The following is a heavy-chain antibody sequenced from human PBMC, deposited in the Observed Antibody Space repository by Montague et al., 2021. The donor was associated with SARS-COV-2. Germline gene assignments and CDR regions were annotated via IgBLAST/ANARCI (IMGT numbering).Heavy chain of an antibody. CDR2: LYTSGST. J-gene: IGHJ6*02. D-gene: IGHD6-19*01. CDR1: GGSISNYY. CDR3: ARESGYSSGWRYYYVMDV. V-gene: IGHV4-4*07. Sequence: SETLSLTCTLSGGSISNYYWTWIRQPSGKGLEWIGRLYTSGSTTXKPSLKSRVTMSVDTSKNQFSLNVTSVTAADTAIYYCARESGYSSGWRYYYVMDVWGQGTTVTVS.